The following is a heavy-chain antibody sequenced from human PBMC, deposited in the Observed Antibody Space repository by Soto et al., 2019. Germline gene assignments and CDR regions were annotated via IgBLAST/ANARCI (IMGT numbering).Heavy chain of an antibody. CDR2: IYYSGST. CDR1: GGSTSSSSYY. V-gene: IGHV4-39*07. Sequence: PSETLSLTCTVSGGSTSSSSYYWGWIRQPPGKGLEWLGSIYYSGSTYYNPSLKSRVTISVDTSKNQFSLKLSSVTAADTAVYYCARALGGAAAGTVNYWGQGTLVTVSS. D-gene: IGHD6-13*01. J-gene: IGHJ4*02. CDR3: ARALGGAAAGTVNY.